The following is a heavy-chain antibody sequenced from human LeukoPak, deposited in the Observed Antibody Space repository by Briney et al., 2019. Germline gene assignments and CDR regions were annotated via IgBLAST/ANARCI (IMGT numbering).Heavy chain of an antibody. CDR3: ARDKRVGVAGSGAHDAFDI. CDR2: INPNSGGT. D-gene: IGHD3-10*01. J-gene: IGHJ3*02. V-gene: IGHV1-2*02. CDR1: GYTFTGYY. Sequence: VASVKVSCKASGYTFTGYYMHWVRQAPGQGLEWMGWINPNSGGTNYAQKFQGRVPMTRDTSISTAYMELSRLRFDDTAVYYCARDKRVGVAGSGAHDAFDIWGQGTMVTVSS.